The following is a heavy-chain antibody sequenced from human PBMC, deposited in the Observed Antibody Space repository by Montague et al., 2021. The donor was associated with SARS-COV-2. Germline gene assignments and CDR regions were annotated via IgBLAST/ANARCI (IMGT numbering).Heavy chain of an antibody. CDR2: INSDETSI. J-gene: IGHJ4*02. Sequence: RLSWSASGFTFNTYWMNWVRQEPGKGLVSISRINSDETSISYADSVKGRFTVFRDNTKNILYLQMNSLRVEDTAVYYCAMGWLPDFWGQGTQVTVSS. CDR1: GFTFNTYW. CDR3: AMGWLPDF. D-gene: IGHD5-12*01. V-gene: IGHV3-74*03.